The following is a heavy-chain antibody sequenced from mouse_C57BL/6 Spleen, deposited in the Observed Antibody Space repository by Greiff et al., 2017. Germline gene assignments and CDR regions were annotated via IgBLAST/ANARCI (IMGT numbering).Heavy chain of an antibody. D-gene: IGHD2-12*01. Sequence: QVQLQQPGAELVMPGASVKLSCKASGYTFTSYWMHWVKQRPGPGLEWIGEIDPSDSYTNYNQKFKGKSTLTVDKSSSTAYMQLSSLTSEDSAVYYCARKSAYYSLDYWGQGTTLTVSS. J-gene: IGHJ2*01. CDR3: ARKSAYYSLDY. CDR2: IDPSDSYT. CDR1: GYTFTSYW. V-gene: IGHV1-69*01.